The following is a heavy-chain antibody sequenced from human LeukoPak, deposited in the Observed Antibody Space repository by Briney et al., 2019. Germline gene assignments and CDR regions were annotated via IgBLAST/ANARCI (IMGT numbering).Heavy chain of an antibody. V-gene: IGHV3-30*18. Sequence: GGSLRLSCAASGFTFSSYGMHWVRQAPGKGLEGVAVISYDGSNKYYADSVKGRFTISRDSSKNTLFLQMNSLRAEDTAVYYCAKDRSKSLDNWGQGTLVTVSS. J-gene: IGHJ4*02. D-gene: IGHD3-16*02. CDR3: AKDRSKSLDN. CDR1: GFTFSSYG. CDR2: ISYDGSNK.